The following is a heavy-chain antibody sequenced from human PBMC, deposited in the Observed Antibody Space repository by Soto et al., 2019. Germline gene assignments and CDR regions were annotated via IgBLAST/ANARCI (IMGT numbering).Heavy chain of an antibody. CDR1: GYPLPTYG. CDR2: IVGDSGNT. J-gene: IGHJ4*02. CDR3: ATVSGYGSGSRRFDF. V-gene: IGHV1-18*01. D-gene: IGHD3-10*01. Sequence: QVQVMQSGAQLTQPGASVKVSCETSGYPLPTYGLSWVRQAPGQGLEWMGWIVGDSGNTVYAQKFQGRVTMYRDTSTSTGYMELRRLTSDDSALYYCATVSGYGSGSRRFDFWGQGTLVSVSS.